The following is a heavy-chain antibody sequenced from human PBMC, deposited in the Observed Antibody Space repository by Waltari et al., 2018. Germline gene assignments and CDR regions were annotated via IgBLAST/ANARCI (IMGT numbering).Heavy chain of an antibody. CDR1: GFTFSSFP. J-gene: IGHJ6*02. CDR2: INNNVDYT. CDR3: TRRLIGSAIFGMDV. V-gene: IGHV3-64D*06. Sequence: EVQLVESGGDLVQPGGSLRLSCSASGFTFSSFPMQWVRQAPGKGREYVSAINNNVDYTYYADSVKGRFTISRDNSKNTLFLQMSSLRPEDTAVYYCTRRLIGSAIFGMDVWGQGTTVTVSS. D-gene: IGHD3-3*01.